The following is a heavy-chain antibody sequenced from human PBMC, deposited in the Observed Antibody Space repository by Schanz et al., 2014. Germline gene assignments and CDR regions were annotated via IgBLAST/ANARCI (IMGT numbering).Heavy chain of an antibody. J-gene: IGHJ4*02. Sequence: EVQLLDSGGGLVQPGGSLRLSCAASGFTFSSYAMHWVRQAPGKGLEWVSVIYSGIGAYYADSVKRRFTISRDISKNTLHLQVTSLRAEDTAIYYCARDGNYYGSRNYYKTPYYFDYWGQGTLVTVSS. CDR1: GFTFSSYA. CDR2: IYSGIGA. V-gene: IGHV3-66*01. D-gene: IGHD3-10*01. CDR3: ARDGNYYGSRNYYKTPYYFDY.